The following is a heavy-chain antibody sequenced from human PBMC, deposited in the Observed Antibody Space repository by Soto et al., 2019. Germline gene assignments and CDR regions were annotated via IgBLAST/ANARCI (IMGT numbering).Heavy chain of an antibody. CDR3: THRRNPCSGGTCHVWFDP. J-gene: IGHJ5*02. Sequence: QITLRESGPTLVKPTQTLTLTCSFSGFSRTTFAVAVGWIRQPPGRALEWVALIYGNGDKYYNPSLNNRLTITQDTSKNQVVLTMTNMAPVDTAIYYCTHRRNPCSGGTCHVWFDPWGQGTLVTVSS. CDR2: IYGNGDK. CDR1: GFSRTTFAVA. D-gene: IGHD2-15*01. V-gene: IGHV2-5*01.